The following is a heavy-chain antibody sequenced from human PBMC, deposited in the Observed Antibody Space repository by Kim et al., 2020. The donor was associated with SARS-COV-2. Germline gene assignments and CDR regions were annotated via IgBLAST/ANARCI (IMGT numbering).Heavy chain of an antibody. D-gene: IGHD2-8*01. V-gene: IGHV3-74*01. CDR2: INTDGSDT. J-gene: IGHJ4*02. CDR3: TRAIIGTNVFDS. Sequence: GGSLRLSCEASGFTSSSFWMDWVCQAPGKGLLWVSRINTDGSDTSYADSVKGRFTISRDNAKNTLYLQMNSLRADDTAVYYCTRAIIGTNVFDSWGQGIL. CDR1: GFTSSSFW.